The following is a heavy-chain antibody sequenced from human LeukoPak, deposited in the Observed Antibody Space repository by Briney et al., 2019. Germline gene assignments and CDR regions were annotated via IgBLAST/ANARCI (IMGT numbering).Heavy chain of an antibody. Sequence: ASVKVSCKASGYTFTSYDINWVRQATGQGLEWMGWMNPNSGNTGYAQKFQGRVTMTRNTSISTAYMELSSLRSEDTAVSYCARAGSMYYDILTGYYYYYGMDVWGQGTTVTVSS. CDR3: ARAGSMYYDILTGYYYYYGMDV. J-gene: IGHJ6*02. D-gene: IGHD3-9*01. CDR1: GYTFTSYD. CDR2: MNPNSGNT. V-gene: IGHV1-8*01.